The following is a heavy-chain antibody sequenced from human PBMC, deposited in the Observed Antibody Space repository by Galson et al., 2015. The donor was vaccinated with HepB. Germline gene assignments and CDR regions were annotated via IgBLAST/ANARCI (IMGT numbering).Heavy chain of an antibody. Sequence: SLRLSCAASGFTFSSYAMSWVRQAPGKGLEWVSAISGSGGSTYYADSVKGRFTISRDNSKNTLYLQMNSLRDEDTAVYYCAKASEAYCGGDCYGNWYFDLWGRGTLVTVSS. CDR1: GFTFSSYA. D-gene: IGHD2-21*02. CDR3: AKASEAYCGGDCYGNWYFDL. J-gene: IGHJ2*01. V-gene: IGHV3-23*01. CDR2: ISGSGGST.